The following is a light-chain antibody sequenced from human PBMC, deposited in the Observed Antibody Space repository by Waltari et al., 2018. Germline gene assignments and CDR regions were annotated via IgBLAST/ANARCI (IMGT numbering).Light chain of an antibody. CDR2: DTS. CDR1: QSVSGNY. Sequence: VLTQSPGTLSLSPGERDTLSCRASQSVSGNYLAWYQQKPGQSPRLLIYDTSTRATGIPDRFRGSGSGTDFTLTINRLEPEDFAVYFCQQYSASPHVTFGQGTRLEIK. J-gene: IGKJ5*01. V-gene: IGKV3-20*01. CDR3: QQYSASPHVT.